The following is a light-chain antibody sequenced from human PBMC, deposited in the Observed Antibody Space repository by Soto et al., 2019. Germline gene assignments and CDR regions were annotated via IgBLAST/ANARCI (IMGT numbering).Light chain of an antibody. CDR1: SSNIESNT. Sequence: QSVLTQPPSASGTPGQRVTISCSGSSSNIESNTVTWYQQLPGTAPKLHIHSNDQRPSGVPDRFSGSKSGTSASLAISGLQSEDEADYYCAAWDDSLTGHVVLGGGTKLTVL. J-gene: IGLJ2*01. CDR3: AAWDDSLTGHVV. V-gene: IGLV1-44*01. CDR2: SND.